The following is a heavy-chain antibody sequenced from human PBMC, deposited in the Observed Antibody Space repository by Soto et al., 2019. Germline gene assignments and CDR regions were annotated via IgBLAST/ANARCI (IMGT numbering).Heavy chain of an antibody. J-gene: IGHJ6*02. D-gene: IGHD3-9*01. V-gene: IGHV1-3*01. CDR3: ARDLRAFDWDYYYGMDV. Sequence: QVQLVQSGAEVKKPGASGKVSCKASGYTFTSYAMHWVRQAPGQRLEWMGWINAGNGNTKYSQKFQGRVTITRDTSASTAYMELSSLRSEDTAVYYCARDLRAFDWDYYYGMDVWGQGTTVTVSS. CDR1: GYTFTSYA. CDR2: INAGNGNT.